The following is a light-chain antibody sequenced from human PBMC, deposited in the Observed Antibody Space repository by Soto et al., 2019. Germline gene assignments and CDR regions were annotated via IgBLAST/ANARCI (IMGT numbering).Light chain of an antibody. V-gene: IGLV2-14*01. Sequence: QSVLTQPASVSGSPGQSITISCAGTSSDVGGYNYVSWYQQHPGKAPKLVIYEVTNRPSGVSNRFSGSKSGNTASLTISRLQAEDEADYYCASYTTSAPVLFGGGTKVTVL. J-gene: IGLJ2*01. CDR3: ASYTTSAPVL. CDR2: EVT. CDR1: SSDVGGYNY.